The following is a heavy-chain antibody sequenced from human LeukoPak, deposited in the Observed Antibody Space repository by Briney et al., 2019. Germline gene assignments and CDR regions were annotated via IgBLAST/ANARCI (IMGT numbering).Heavy chain of an antibody. CDR3: ARVSRSWSGYYPYYFDY. CDR1: GGSISSYY. J-gene: IGHJ4*02. CDR2: IYYSGST. D-gene: IGHD3-3*01. V-gene: IGHV4-59*01. Sequence: SETLPLTCTVSGGSISSYYWSWIRQPPGKGLEWIGYIYYSGSTNYNPSLKSRVTISVDTSKNQFSPKLSSVTAADTAVYYCARVSRSWSGYYPYYFDYWGQGTLVTVSS.